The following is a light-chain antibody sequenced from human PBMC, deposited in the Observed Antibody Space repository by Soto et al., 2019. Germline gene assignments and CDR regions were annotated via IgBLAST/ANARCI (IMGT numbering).Light chain of an antibody. CDR3: QQYSGSPIT. J-gene: IGKJ5*01. V-gene: IGKV3-20*01. CDR2: GES. CDR1: QRINTNY. Sequence: ELVLTQSPGTLSLSPGESATLSCRDSQRINTNYLAWYQQKTGQAPRLLISGESIRATATPDRFSGSGSGTDLNLTIAGLEPADSGMYYCQQYSGSPITFGQGTRLEIK.